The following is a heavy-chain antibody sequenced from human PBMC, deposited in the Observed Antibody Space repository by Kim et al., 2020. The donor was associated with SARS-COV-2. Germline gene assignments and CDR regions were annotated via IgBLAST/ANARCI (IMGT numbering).Heavy chain of an antibody. CDR3: ARDLGFGPLDV. D-gene: IGHD3-10*01. J-gene: IGHJ6*02. Sequence: YYVDFVKGRFTISRDNTKNSLYLQMKSLRADDTAVYYCARDLGFGPLDVWGQGTTVTVSS. V-gene: IGHV3-7*03.